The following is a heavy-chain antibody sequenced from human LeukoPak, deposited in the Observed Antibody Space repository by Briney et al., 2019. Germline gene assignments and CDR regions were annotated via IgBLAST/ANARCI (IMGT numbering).Heavy chain of an antibody. D-gene: IGHD1-26*01. CDR3: ARDRELDYGMDV. Sequence: GGSLRLSCAASGFTVSSNYMSWVRQAPGKGLEWVSVIYSGGSTYYADSVKGRFTISRDNSKNTQYLQMNSLRAEDTAVYYCARDRELDYGMDVWGQGTTVTVSS. CDR2: IYSGGST. V-gene: IGHV3-66*01. CDR1: GFTVSSNY. J-gene: IGHJ6*02.